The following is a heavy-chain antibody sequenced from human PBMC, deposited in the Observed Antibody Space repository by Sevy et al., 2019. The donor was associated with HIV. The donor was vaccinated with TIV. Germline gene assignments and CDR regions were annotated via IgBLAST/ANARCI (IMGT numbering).Heavy chain of an antibody. CDR3: ASKLDYVWGSYRSGPFDY. CDR2: ISNSGSTI. Sequence: LSLTCAASGFTFSSYEMNWVRQAPGKGLEWVSYISNSGSTIYYADSVKGRFTISRDNAKNSLYLQMNSLRAEDTAVYYCASKLDYVWGSYRSGPFDYWGQGTLVTVSS. V-gene: IGHV3-48*03. J-gene: IGHJ4*02. D-gene: IGHD3-16*02. CDR1: GFTFSSYE.